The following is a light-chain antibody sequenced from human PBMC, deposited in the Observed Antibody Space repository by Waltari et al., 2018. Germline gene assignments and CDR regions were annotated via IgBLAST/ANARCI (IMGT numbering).Light chain of an antibody. CDR3: SSYAGGSSLM. V-gene: IGLV2-8*01. CDR2: EVT. CDR1: STDVEGYDT. Sequence: QSALTQPPSASGSPGQSITISCTGISTDVEGYDTVFWYQQHPGKAPKRLIYEVTKRPSGVPDRFSGSKSDNTASLAVSGLQAEDEADYYCSSYAGGSSLMFGGGTKLTVL. J-gene: IGLJ3*02.